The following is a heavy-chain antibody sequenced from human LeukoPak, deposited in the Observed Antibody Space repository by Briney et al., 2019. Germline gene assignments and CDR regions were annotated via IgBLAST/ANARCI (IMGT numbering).Heavy chain of an antibody. D-gene: IGHD2-21*02. J-gene: IGHJ3*02. CDR2: ISSSSSYI. V-gene: IGHV3-21*01. CDR3: ASEDCGGDCYPIGTAFDI. Sequence: GGSLRLSCAASGFTFSSYSMNWVRQAPGKGLEWVSSISSSSSYIYYADSVKGRFTISRDNAKNSLYLQMNSLRAEDTAVYYCASEDCGGDCYPIGTAFDIWGQGTMVTVSS. CDR1: GFTFSSYS.